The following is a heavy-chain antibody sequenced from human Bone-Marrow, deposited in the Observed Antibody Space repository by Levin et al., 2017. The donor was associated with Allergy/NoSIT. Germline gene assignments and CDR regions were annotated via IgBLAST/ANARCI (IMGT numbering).Heavy chain of an antibody. D-gene: IGHD2-2*01. CDR2: IYFTGSI. Sequence: SETLSLTCTVSGGSMSNYYWSWIRQPPGKGLEWMGYIYFTGSINYNPSLKSRVSISVDAPKNQFSLNMSSVTAADTAVYYCARLPSSSRNRYNWFDPWGQGTLVTVSS. CDR3: ARLPSSSRNRYNWFDP. J-gene: IGHJ5*02. V-gene: IGHV4-59*01. CDR1: GGSMSNYY.